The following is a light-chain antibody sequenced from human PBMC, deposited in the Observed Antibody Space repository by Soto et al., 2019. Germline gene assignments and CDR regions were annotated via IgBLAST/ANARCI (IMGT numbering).Light chain of an antibody. J-gene: IGKJ4*02. CDR1: QDISYW. CDR3: QQAHSFPLT. CDR2: DAS. V-gene: IGKV1D-12*01. Sequence: DIQMTQSPSSVSASVGDRVTITCRASQDISYWLAWYQQKPGKAPKVLIYDASSLQRGVPSRFSGSGSGTDFTLTISSLQPEDSATYYCQQAHSFPLTFGGGTKVEIK.